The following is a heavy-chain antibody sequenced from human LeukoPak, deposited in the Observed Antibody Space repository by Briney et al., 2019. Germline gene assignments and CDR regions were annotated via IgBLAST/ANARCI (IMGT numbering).Heavy chain of an antibody. J-gene: IGHJ4*02. D-gene: IGHD6-6*01. CDR1: GITFSSFW. V-gene: IGHV3-30*02. CDR3: AKDHGEYSSSSAFDY. Sequence: PTGGSLRLSCAVSGITFSSFWMSWVRQAPGKGLEWVAFIRYDGSNKYYADSVKGRFTISRDNSKNTLYLQMNSLRAEDTAVYYCAKDHGEYSSSSAFDYWGQGTLVTVSS. CDR2: IRYDGSNK.